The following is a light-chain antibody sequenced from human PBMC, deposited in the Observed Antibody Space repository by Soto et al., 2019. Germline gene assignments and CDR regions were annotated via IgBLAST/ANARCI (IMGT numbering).Light chain of an antibody. Sequence: QSVLTQPPSASGNPGQRVTISCSGSSSNIGSNFACWFKHLPGTAPRLLIYSNNQRPSGVPDRFSGSKSGTSASLAISGLRSEDEADFYFAAWDDSLSGPVVFGGGTKLTVL. V-gene: IGLV1-47*02. CDR3: AAWDDSLSGPVV. J-gene: IGLJ2*01. CDR1: SSNIGSNF. CDR2: SNN.